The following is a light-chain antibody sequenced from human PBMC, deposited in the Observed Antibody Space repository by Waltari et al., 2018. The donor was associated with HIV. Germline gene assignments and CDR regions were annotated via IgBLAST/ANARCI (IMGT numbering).Light chain of an antibody. Sequence: QSVLTQPPSASGTPGQRVTISCSGSRSNIGRTTVSWYQQLPGTAPKLFIYSNNQRPSGVPDRFSGSKSGTSASLAISGLQSEDEADYYCAAWDDSLNGWVFGGGTKLTVV. V-gene: IGLV1-44*01. J-gene: IGLJ3*02. CDR3: AAWDDSLNGWV. CDR1: RSNIGRTT. CDR2: SNN.